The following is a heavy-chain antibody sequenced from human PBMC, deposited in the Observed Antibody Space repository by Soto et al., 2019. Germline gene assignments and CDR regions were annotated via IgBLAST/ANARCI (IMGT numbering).Heavy chain of an antibody. CDR1: GGSISSYY. V-gene: IGHV4-59*01. J-gene: IGHJ5*02. D-gene: IGHD2-2*01. Sequence: QVQLQESGPGLVKPSETLSLTCTVSGGSISSYYWSWIRQPPGKGLEWIGYIYYSGSTNYNPSLTSRSSRAINTSNTHYSLNPSSVTAANTAVYYSARALWGPAGRIPWFDPWGQGTLVTVSS. CDR2: IYYSGST. CDR3: ARALWGPAGRIPWFDP.